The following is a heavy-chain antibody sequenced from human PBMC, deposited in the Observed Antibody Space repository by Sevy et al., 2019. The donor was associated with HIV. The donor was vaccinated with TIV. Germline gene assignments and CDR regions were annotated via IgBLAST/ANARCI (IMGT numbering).Heavy chain of an antibody. Sequence: GGSLRHSCAASGFTFEDYGFSWVRQIPGKGLEWVAGISWNSGNIAYADFVKGRFIISRDYAKNSVFLQMNSLRPEDTAFYYCAKDIGYYDGSGYSHDAYDIWGRGTEVTVSS. CDR3: AKDIGYYDGSGYSHDAYDI. CDR1: GFTFEDYG. D-gene: IGHD3-22*01. J-gene: IGHJ3*02. V-gene: IGHV3-9*01. CDR2: ISWNSGNI.